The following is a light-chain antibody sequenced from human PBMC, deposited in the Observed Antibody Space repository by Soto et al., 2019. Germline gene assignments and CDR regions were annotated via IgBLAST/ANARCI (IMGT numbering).Light chain of an antibody. CDR1: QSVSSNY. CDR3: QQYGSSPRT. Sequence: EIVLTQSPGTLSLSPGERATLSCRASQSVSSNYLAWYQQKPGQAPRLLLYGASSRATGIPDRFSGSGSGTDFTLTISRLESEDFAVYYCQQYGSSPRTFGQGTKVEIK. CDR2: GAS. J-gene: IGKJ1*01. V-gene: IGKV3-20*01.